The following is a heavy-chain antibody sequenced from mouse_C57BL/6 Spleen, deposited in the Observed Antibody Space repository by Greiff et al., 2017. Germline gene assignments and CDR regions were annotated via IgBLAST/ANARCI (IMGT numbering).Heavy chain of an antibody. CDR3: AGGIYYVYESWFAY. CDR2: IDPSDSYT. V-gene: IGHV1-69*01. D-gene: IGHD2-2*01. J-gene: IGHJ3*01. Sequence: QVQLQQPGAELVMPGASVKLSCKASGYTFTSYWLHWVKQRPGQGLEWIGEIDPSDSYTNYNQKFKGKSTLTVDKSSSTAYMQLSSLTSEDSAVYYCAGGIYYVYESWFAYWGQGTLVTVSA. CDR1: GYTFTSYW.